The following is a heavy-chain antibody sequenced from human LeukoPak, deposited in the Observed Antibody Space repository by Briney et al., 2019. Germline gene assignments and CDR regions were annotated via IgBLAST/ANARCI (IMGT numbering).Heavy chain of an antibody. Sequence: SGGSLRLSCAASGFTLSDHYMDWVRQAPGKGLEWVGRSRNKANSYTTIYAASVKGRFTISRDDSQNSLYLQMNSLKTEDTALYYCARLSSGYNDSSGYWGQGTLVTVSS. CDR3: ARLSSGYNDSSGY. J-gene: IGHJ4*02. V-gene: IGHV3-72*01. CDR2: SRNKANSYTT. CDR1: GFTLSDHY. D-gene: IGHD3-22*01.